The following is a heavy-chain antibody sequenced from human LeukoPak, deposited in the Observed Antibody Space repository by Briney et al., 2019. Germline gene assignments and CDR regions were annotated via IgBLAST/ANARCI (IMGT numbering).Heavy chain of an antibody. D-gene: IGHD6-13*01. V-gene: IGHV3-73*01. CDR2: IDKKDKGYATAT. CDR3: ARDPPTRQYTNSFSLDY. Sequence: GGSLRLSCAASGFTFSGSAIHWVRQSSGKGLEWVGQIDKKDKGYATATAYAASVKGRFTISRDDSINTAYLQMNSLRAEDTAVYYCARDPPTRQYTNSFSLDYWGQGTLVTVSS. J-gene: IGHJ4*02. CDR1: GFTFSGSA.